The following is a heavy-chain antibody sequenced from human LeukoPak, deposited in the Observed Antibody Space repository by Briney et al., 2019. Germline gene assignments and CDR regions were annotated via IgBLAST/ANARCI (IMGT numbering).Heavy chain of an antibody. J-gene: IGHJ4*02. CDR3: ARSGGILTGYYDY. CDR2: ISSSSSYI. CDR1: GFSFSSYS. V-gene: IGHV3-21*01. D-gene: IGHD3-9*01. Sequence: AETLRLSCAASGFSFSSYSMNWVRQAPGKGLKWVSSISSSSSYIYSADSVKGRFTISRDNAKNSLYLQMTSLRAEDTAVYYCARSGGILTGYYDYWGQGTLVTVSS.